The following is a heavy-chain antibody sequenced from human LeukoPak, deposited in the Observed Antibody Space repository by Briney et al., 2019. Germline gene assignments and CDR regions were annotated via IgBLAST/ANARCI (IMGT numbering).Heavy chain of an antibody. CDR3: ARHGFGGPAAINY. CDR2: IYYSGST. Sequence: SETLSLTCTVSGGSISSSSYYWGWIRQPPGKGLEWIGSIYYSGSTYYNPSLKSRVTISVDTSKNQFSLKLSSVTAADTAVYYCARHGFGGPAAINYWGQGTLVTVSS. V-gene: IGHV4-39*01. J-gene: IGHJ4*02. D-gene: IGHD2-2*02. CDR1: GGSISSSSYY.